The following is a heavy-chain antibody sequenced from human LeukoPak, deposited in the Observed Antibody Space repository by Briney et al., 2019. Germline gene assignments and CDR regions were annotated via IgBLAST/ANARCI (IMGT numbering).Heavy chain of an antibody. CDR2: ISYDGSNK. D-gene: IGHD3-22*01. CDR3: ARERGTGYYDSSGYYDSYFDY. CDR1: GFTFSSYA. Sequence: SGRSLRLSCAASGFTFSSYAMHWVRQAPGKGLEWVAVISYDGSNKYYADSVKGRFTISRDNSKNTLYLQMNSLRAEDTAVYYCARERGTGYYDSSGYYDSYFDYWGQGTLVTVSS. V-gene: IGHV3-30*04. J-gene: IGHJ4*02.